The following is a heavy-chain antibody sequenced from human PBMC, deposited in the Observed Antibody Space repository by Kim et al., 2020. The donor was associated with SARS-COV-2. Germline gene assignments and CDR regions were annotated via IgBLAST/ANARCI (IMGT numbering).Heavy chain of an antibody. D-gene: IGHD6-19*01. J-gene: IGHJ6*02. CDR3: ATSPAVAGTYDYYYGMDV. CDR2: FDPEDGET. Sequence: ASVKVSCKVSGYTLTELSMHWVRQAPGKGLEWMGGFDPEDGETIYAQKFQGRVTMTEGTSTDTAYMELSSLRSEATAVYYCATSPAVAGTYDYYYGMDVWGQGTTVTVSS. V-gene: IGHV1-24*01. CDR1: GYTLTELS.